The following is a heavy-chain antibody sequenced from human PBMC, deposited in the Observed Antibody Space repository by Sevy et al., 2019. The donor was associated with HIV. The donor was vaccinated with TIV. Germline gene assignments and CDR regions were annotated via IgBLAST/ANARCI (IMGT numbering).Heavy chain of an antibody. CDR3: AKHVDARWFDP. D-gene: IGHD2-2*01. J-gene: IGHJ5*02. CDR2: VQYRGTT. CDR1: GDSISTYY. Sequence: SETLSLTCTVSGDSISTYYWSWIRQPTGKGLGWIGSVQYRGTTNYNPSLKNRGTISVDASKHQFFLRLNSVTAADSAVYYCAKHVDARWFDPWGQGTLVTVSS. V-gene: IGHV4-59*08.